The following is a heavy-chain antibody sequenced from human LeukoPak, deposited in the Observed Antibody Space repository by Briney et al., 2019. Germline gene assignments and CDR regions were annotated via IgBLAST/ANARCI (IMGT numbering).Heavy chain of an antibody. CDR2: IYYSGST. D-gene: IGHD6-13*01. CDR3: ARVVSSRRSWYGSPPRFFDY. V-gene: IGHV4-39*07. CDR1: GGSISSSSYY. Sequence: SETLSLTCTVSGGSISSSSYYWGWIRQPPGKGLEWIGSIYYSGSTYYNPSLKSRVTISVDTSKNQFSLKLSSVTAANTAVYYCARVVSSRRSWYGSPPRFFDYWGQGTLVTVSS. J-gene: IGHJ4*02.